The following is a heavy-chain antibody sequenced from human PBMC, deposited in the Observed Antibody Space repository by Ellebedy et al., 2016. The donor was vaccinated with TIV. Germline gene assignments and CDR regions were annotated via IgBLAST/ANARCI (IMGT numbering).Heavy chain of an antibody. V-gene: IGHV1-18*01. J-gene: IGHJ4*02. CDR1: GYSFTGCG. D-gene: IGHD3-16*01. CDR2: ISGQVGYT. CDR3: ARGESCSGD. Sequence: ASVKVSXXASGYSFTGCGISWVRQAPGQGLEWMGWISGQVGYTNLAQKFQDRVTMTTDTFTRTVYMELRNLRSDDTAVYYCARGESCSGDWGQGTLVTVSS.